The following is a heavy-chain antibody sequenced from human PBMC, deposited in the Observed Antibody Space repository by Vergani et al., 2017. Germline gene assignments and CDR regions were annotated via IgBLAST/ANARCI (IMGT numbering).Heavy chain of an antibody. J-gene: IGHJ3*02. D-gene: IGHD2-2*01. Sequence: QVQLVESGGGVVQPGTSLRLSCVVSGFALNRHAMYWVRQAPGKGLEWVVGISFDGTNEYYPDLVKGRFTISRDIAKNTLYLQVNSLRAEDTALYYCARGANLVLEPAAMAFDMWGQGTMVTVSS. CDR1: GFALNRHA. CDR2: ISFDGTNE. CDR3: ARGANLVLEPAAMAFDM. V-gene: IGHV3-30-3*01.